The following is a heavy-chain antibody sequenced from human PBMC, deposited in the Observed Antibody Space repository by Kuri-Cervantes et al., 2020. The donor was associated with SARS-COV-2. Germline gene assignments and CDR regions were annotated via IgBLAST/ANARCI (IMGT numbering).Heavy chain of an antibody. CDR3: TTLIDY. CDR2: VRGKANNYAT. V-gene: IGHV3-73*01. J-gene: IGHJ4*02. CDR1: GFLFGASA. Sequence: GESLKISCEVSGFLFGASAIHWVRQASGKGLEWVGRVRGKANNYATAYAASVKGRFTISRDDLKNMAYLQMNSLKTEDTAVYYCTTLIDYWGQGALVTVSS.